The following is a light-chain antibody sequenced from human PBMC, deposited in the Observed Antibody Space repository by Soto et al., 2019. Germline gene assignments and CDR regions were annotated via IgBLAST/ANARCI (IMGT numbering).Light chain of an antibody. J-gene: IGLJ3*02. Sequence: SYELTQAPSMSVAPRQTARITCGGNNIGSKSVHWYQQRPGQAPVVVIYDDTDRPSGIPERFSGSNSGNTATLTISGVEAGDEADYYCQVRETNTDHLVFGGGTKLTVL. CDR2: DDT. CDR3: QVRETNTDHLV. V-gene: IGLV3-21*02. CDR1: NIGSKS.